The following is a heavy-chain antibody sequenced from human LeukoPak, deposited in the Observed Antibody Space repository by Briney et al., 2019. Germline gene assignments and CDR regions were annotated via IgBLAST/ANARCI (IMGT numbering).Heavy chain of an antibody. D-gene: IGHD3-3*01. J-gene: IGHJ5*02. CDR1: GGPFTEYY. CDR2: INHSGST. V-gene: IGHV4-34*01. Sequence: PSETLSLTCAVHGGPFTEYYWTWIRQPPGRGLEWIGDINHSGSTTYKPSLKSRVSISVDTSKHQFSLSLRSVTAADTAVYYCARGKTYFDFWSGLGNWFDPWGQGTLVTVSS. CDR3: ARGKTYFDFWSGLGNWFDP.